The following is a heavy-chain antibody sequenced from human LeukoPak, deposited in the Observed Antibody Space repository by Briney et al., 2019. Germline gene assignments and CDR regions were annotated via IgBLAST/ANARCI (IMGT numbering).Heavy chain of an antibody. Sequence: PGGSLRLSCAASGFTFSSYSMNWVRQAPGKGLEWVSSISSSSSYIYYADSVKGRFTISRDNAKNSLYLQMNSLRAEDTAVYYCARYPDYGDYHDAFDIWGQGTMVTVSS. CDR2: ISSSSSYI. D-gene: IGHD4-17*01. CDR3: ARYPDYGDYHDAFDI. CDR1: GFTFSSYS. V-gene: IGHV3-21*01. J-gene: IGHJ3*02.